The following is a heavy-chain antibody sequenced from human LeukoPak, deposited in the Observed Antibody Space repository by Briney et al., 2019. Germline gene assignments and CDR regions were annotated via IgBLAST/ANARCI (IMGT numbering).Heavy chain of an antibody. CDR1: GGSFSGYY. CDR2: INHSGST. J-gene: IGHJ5*02. Sequence: PSETLSLTCAVYGGSFSGYYWTWIRQPPGKGLEWIGQINHSGSTNYNPSLKSRVTISIDTSKKQFSLKLSSVTAVDTAVYYCARPYCSGGSCYWFDPWGRGTLVTVSS. D-gene: IGHD2-15*01. CDR3: ARPYCSGGSCYWFDP. V-gene: IGHV4-34*01.